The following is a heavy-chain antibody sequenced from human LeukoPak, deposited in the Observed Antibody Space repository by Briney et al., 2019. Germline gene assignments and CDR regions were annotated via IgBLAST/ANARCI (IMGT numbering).Heavy chain of an antibody. D-gene: IGHD3-22*01. CDR2: IKQDGSEK. Sequence: GGSLRLSCAASGFTFSSYWMSWVRQAPGKGLEWVANIKQDGSEKYYVDSVKGRFTISRDNAKNSLYLQMNSLRAEDTAVYYCARDGGYYDSSGYYWYYYYGMDVWGQGTTVTVSS. V-gene: IGHV3-7*01. CDR1: GFTFSSYW. CDR3: ARDGGYYDSSGYYWYYYYGMDV. J-gene: IGHJ6*02.